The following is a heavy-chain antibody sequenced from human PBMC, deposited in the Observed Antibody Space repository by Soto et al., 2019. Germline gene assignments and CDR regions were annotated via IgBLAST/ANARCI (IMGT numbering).Heavy chain of an antibody. CDR1: GFTFSSYW. CDR3: APRSNYYGMDV. D-gene: IGHD2-2*01. V-gene: IGHV3-74*01. J-gene: IGHJ6*02. Sequence: GGSLRLSCAASGFTFSSYWMHWVRQAPGKGLVWVSRINSDGSSTSYADSVKGRFTISRDNAKNTLYLQMNSLRAEDTAVYYCAPRSNYYGMDVWGQGTTVTVSS. CDR2: INSDGSST.